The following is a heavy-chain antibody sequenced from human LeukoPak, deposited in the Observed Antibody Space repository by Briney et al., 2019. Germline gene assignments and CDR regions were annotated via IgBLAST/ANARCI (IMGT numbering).Heavy chain of an antibody. V-gene: IGHV1-69*01. Sequence: SVNVSCKASGGTFSSYAISWVRQAPGQGLELLGGIIPIFGTAHYAQKFQGRFTIPAAESTSTAYMELSSLRSEDTAVYSGARADLGYSYGYNYWGQGTLVTVSP. CDR2: IIPIFGTA. CDR1: GGTFSSYA. CDR3: ARADLGYSYGYNY. D-gene: IGHD5-18*01. J-gene: IGHJ4*02.